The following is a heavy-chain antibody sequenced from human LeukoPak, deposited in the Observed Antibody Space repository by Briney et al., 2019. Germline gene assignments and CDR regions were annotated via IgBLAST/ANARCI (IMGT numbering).Heavy chain of an antibody. D-gene: IGHD3-3*01. CDR2: ISGSGGST. J-gene: IGHJ4*02. CDR3: ATFGIDRSLSY. CDR1: GFTFSSYA. V-gene: IGHV3-23*01. Sequence: GGSLRLSCAASGFTFSSYAMSWVRQAPGKGLEWVSAISGSGGSTYYADSVKGRFTISRDNARNTLYLQMNSLRPDDTGVYYCATFGIDRSLSYWGQGALVTVSS.